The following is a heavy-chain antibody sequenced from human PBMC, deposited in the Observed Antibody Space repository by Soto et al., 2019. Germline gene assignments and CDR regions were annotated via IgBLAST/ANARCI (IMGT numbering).Heavy chain of an antibody. V-gene: IGHV3-48*03. CDR2: ISSSGSTI. CDR1: GFTFSSYE. CDR3: ARGDDILTGSLDAFDI. D-gene: IGHD3-9*01. Sequence: GGSLRLSCAASGFTFSSYEMNWVRQAPGKGLEWVSYISSSGSTIYYADSVKGRFTISRDNAKNSLYLQMNSLRAEDTAVYYCARGDDILTGSLDAFDIWGQGTMVTVSS. J-gene: IGHJ3*02.